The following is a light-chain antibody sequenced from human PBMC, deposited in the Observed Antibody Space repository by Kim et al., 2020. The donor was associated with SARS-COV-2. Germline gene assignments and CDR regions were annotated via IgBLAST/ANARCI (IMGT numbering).Light chain of an antibody. V-gene: IGKV3-15*01. CDR3: HQYNNGPPLT. CDR2: AAA. CDR1: QSVSSN. J-gene: IGKJ4*01. Sequence: EIVMTQSPATLSLSPGERATLSCRASQSVSSNLAWYHQKPGQAPRLLIYAAATRATAIPARFSGSGFGTEFTFTISSLQSEDFVVYYCHQYNNGPPLTFGGGTKVDIK.